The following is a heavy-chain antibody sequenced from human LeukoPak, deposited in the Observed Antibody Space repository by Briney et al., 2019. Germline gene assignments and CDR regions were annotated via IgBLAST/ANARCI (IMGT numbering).Heavy chain of an antibody. V-gene: IGHV3-23*01. CDR2: ITGSGSST. CDR3: AKIVGAAAGDY. CDR1: GFTFSSYA. Sequence: GGSLRLSCAASGFTFSSYAMTWVRQAPGKGLEWVSSITGSGSSTYYADSVKGRFTISRDNSKNTLYVQMNSLRAEDTAVYFCAKIVGAAAGDYWGQGTLVTVSS. J-gene: IGHJ4*02. D-gene: IGHD1-26*01.